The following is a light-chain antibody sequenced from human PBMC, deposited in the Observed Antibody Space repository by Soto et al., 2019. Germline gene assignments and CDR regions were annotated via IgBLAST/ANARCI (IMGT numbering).Light chain of an antibody. J-gene: IGKJ1*01. V-gene: IGKV1-5*03. CDR1: QSISSW. Sequence: DIQMTQSPSTLSASVGDRVTITCRASQSISSWLAWYQQKPGKAPKLLIYKASSLESGVPPMSSGSGSGTECTITSSSLQPDDFATYYCQQYNSYWTFGQGTKVEIK. CDR2: KAS. CDR3: QQYNSYWT.